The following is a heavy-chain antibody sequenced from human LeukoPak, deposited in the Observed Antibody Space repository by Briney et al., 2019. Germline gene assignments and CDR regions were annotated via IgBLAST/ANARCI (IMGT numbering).Heavy chain of an antibody. Sequence: GGSLRLSCAASGFTFSSYAMHWVRQAPGKGLEWVAVISYDGSNKYYADSVKGRSTISRDNSKNTLYLQMNSLRAEDMAVYYCARDGMDVWGQGTTVTVSS. CDR3: ARDGMDV. V-gene: IGHV3-30-3*01. J-gene: IGHJ6*02. CDR2: ISYDGSNK. CDR1: GFTFSSYA.